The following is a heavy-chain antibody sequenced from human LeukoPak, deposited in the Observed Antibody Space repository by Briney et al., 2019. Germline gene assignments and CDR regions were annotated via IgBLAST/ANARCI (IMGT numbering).Heavy chain of an antibody. CDR2: IYISGNT. CDR3: ARVPYSSSSLDY. J-gene: IGHJ4*02. Sequence: SENLSLTCTVSGGSISSYYWSWIRQPAGKGLEWIGNIYISGNTNYNPSLKSRVTLSVDTSKNQFSLKLSYVTAADTALYYCARVPYSSSSLDYWGQGTLVTVSS. V-gene: IGHV4-4*07. D-gene: IGHD6-6*01. CDR1: GGSISSYY.